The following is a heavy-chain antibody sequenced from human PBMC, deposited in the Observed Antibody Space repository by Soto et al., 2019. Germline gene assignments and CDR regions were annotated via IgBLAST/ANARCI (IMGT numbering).Heavy chain of an antibody. J-gene: IGHJ4*02. CDR1: GESFSGQY. Sequence: QVQLQQWGAGLLKPSETLSLACAVYGESFSGQYWSWIRKPPGAGLEWIGEINRNGRANYNPALKSRVALSVDTSKNQFSLKMISMTAADTAVYYCVTAASQGHQGEGQPPTSQTLDYWGQGNLVTVSS. CDR2: INRNGRA. CDR3: VTAASQGHQGEGQPPTSQTLDY. V-gene: IGHV4-34*01. D-gene: IGHD1-1*01.